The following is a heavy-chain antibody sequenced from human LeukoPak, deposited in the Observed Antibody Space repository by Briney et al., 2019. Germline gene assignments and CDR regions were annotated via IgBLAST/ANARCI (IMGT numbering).Heavy chain of an antibody. CDR1: GYTFTTYD. CDR2: INTNSGNT. J-gene: IGHJ3*02. V-gene: IGHV1-8*03. Sequence: ASVKVSCKASGYTFTTYDITWVRQATGQGLEWMGWINTNSGNTGYAQKFQGRVTITRSVSISTAYMELSSLRSEDSAVYYCVRRSGSGRNPFHIWGRGTVVTVS. CDR3: VRRSGSGRNPFHI. D-gene: IGHD3-10*01.